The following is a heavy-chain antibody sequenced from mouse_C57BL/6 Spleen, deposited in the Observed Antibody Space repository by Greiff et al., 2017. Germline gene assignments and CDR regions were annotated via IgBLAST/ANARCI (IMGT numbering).Heavy chain of an antibody. Sequence: VKLVESGAELVRPGASVTLSCKASGYTFTDYEMHWVKQTPVHGLEWIGAIDPETGGTAYNQKFKGKAILTADKSSSTAYMELRSLTSEDSAVYYCTRLRSGYAMDYWGQGTSVTVSS. CDR2: IDPETGGT. D-gene: IGHD3-2*02. V-gene: IGHV1-15*01. CDR1: GYTFTDYE. CDR3: TRLRSGYAMDY. J-gene: IGHJ4*01.